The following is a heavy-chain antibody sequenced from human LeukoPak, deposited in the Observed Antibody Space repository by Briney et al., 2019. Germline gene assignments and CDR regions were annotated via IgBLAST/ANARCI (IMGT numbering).Heavy chain of an antibody. V-gene: IGHV4-34*01. J-gene: IGHJ3*02. CDR1: GGSFSGYY. CDR3: ARDSGYNVNDHDVNAFDI. Sequence: PSETLSLTCAVYGGSFSGYYWSWVRQPPGKGLEWIGEINHSGSTNYNPSLKSRVTISVDTSKNQFSLQLSSVTAADTALYYCARDSGYNVNDHDVNAFDIWGQGTMVTISS. D-gene: IGHD5-24*01. CDR2: INHSGST.